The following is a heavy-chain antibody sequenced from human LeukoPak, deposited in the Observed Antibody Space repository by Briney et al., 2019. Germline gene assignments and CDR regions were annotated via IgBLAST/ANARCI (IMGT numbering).Heavy chain of an antibody. J-gene: IGHJ6*02. CDR1: GGSFSSYY. D-gene: IGHD3-10*01. V-gene: IGHV4-59*01. CDR3: ARDRITMVRGHYYYGMDV. CDR2: IFFSGST. Sequence: SETLSLTCSVSGGSFSSYYWTWIRQPPGKGLEWIGYIFFSGSTNYSPSLKSRVTISIDTSKNQFSLKLSSVTAADTAVYYCARDRITMVRGHYYYGMDVWGQGTTVTVSS.